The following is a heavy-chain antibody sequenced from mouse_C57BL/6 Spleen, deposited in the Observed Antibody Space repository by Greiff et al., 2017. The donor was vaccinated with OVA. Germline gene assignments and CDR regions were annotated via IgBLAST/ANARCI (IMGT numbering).Heavy chain of an antibody. CDR3: ARDYGGYYYFDD. D-gene: IGHD1-1*02. CDR1: GYTFTSYW. J-gene: IGHJ2*01. Sequence: VQLQQPGPELVKPGASVKLSCKASGYTFTSYWMHWVKQRPGQGLEWIGNINPSNGGTNYNEKFKSKATLTVDKSSSTAYMPLSSLTSEDSAVYYCARDYGGYYYFDDWGQGTTLTVSS. CDR2: INPSNGGT. V-gene: IGHV1-53*01.